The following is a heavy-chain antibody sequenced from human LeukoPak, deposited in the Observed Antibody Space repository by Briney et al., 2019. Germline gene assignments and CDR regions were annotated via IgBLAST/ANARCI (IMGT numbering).Heavy chain of an antibody. J-gene: IGHJ4*02. CDR1: GYTFTDYN. V-gene: IGHV1-2*06. CDR2: INPNRCGT. Sequence: ASVKVSCKASGYTFTDYNMHWVRQAPGQGLEGMERINPNRCGTNYAQTFQGRVTMTRDTSISTAYMELSRLRSDDTAVYYCARESGRYYFDYWGQGTLVTVSS. CDR3: ARESGRYYFDY. D-gene: IGHD1-26*01.